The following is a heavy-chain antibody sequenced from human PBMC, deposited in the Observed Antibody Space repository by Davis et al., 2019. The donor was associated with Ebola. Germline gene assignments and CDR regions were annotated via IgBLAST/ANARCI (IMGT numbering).Heavy chain of an antibody. Sequence: PGGSLRLSCVASGFTFSSYGMHWVRQAPGKGLEWVAVIWYDGSNKYYADSVKGRFTISRDNSKNTLYLQMNSLRAEDTAVYYCAKGGYNWNYFRHYFDYWGQGTLVTVSS. CDR2: IWYDGSNK. V-gene: IGHV3-33*06. J-gene: IGHJ4*02. CDR1: GFTFSSYG. CDR3: AKGGYNWNYFRHYFDY. D-gene: IGHD1-7*01.